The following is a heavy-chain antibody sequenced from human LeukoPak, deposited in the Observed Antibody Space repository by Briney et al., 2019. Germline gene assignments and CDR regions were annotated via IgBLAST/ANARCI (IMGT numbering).Heavy chain of an antibody. V-gene: IGHV4-59*01. Sequence: SETLSLTCTVSGGSISSYYWNWIRQPPGKGLEWIGYIYYRGSTNYNTSLKSRLTISVDTSKNQFSLKLSSVTAADTAVYYCARYVWGSYPTFEDYWGQGTLVTVSS. D-gene: IGHD3-16*02. CDR3: ARYVWGSYPTFEDY. J-gene: IGHJ4*02. CDR2: IYYRGST. CDR1: GGSISSYY.